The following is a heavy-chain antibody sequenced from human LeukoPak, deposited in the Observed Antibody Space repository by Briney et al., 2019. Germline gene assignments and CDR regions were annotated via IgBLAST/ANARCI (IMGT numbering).Heavy chain of an antibody. CDR2: ISSSGSTI. CDR1: GFTFSSYE. V-gene: IGHV3-48*03. CDR3: AKDPETGYDFILFGFDQ. J-gene: IGHJ4*02. D-gene: IGHD5-12*01. Sequence: GGSLRLSCAASGFTFSSYEMNWVRQAPGKGLEWVSYISSSGSTIYYADSVKGRFTISRDNAKNSLYLQMNTLRAEDTAIYYCAKDPETGYDFILFGFDQWGQGTLVTVSS.